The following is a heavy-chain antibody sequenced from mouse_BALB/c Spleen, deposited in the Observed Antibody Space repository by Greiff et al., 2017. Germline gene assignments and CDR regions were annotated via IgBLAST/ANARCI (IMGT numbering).Heavy chain of an antibody. CDR3: AREGWFLYYFDY. CDR1: GYTFTSYW. J-gene: IGHJ2*01. Sequence: EVQLQQPGAELVKPGASVKLSCKASGYTFTSYWMHWVKQRPEQGLEWIGRIDPANGNTKYDPKFQGKATITADTSSNTAYLQLSSLTSEDTAVYYCAREGWFLYYFDYWGQGTTLTVSS. V-gene: IGHV14-3*02. CDR2: IDPANGNT. D-gene: IGHD2-3*01.